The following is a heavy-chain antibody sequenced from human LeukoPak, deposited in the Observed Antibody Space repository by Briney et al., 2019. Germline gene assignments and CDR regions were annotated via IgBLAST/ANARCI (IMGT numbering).Heavy chain of an antibody. CDR1: GFTFSDYY. J-gene: IGHJ4*02. Sequence: GGSLRLSCAASGFTFSDYYMSWIRQAPGKGLEWASYISSSGSTIYYADSVKGRSTISRDNAKNSLYLQMNSLRAEDTAVYYCAGGRQWLAFDYWGQGTLVTVSS. D-gene: IGHD6-19*01. CDR2: ISSSGSTI. CDR3: AGGRQWLAFDY. V-gene: IGHV3-11*04.